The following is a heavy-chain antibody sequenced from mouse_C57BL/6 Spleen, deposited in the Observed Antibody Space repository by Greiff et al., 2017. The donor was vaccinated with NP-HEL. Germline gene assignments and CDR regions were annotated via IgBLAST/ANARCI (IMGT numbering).Heavy chain of an antibody. V-gene: IGHV5-6*01. CDR2: ISSGGSYT. CDR3: ARHWGTGAWFAY. Sequence: EVKLVESGGDLVKPGGSLKLSCAASGFTFSSYGMSWVRQTPDKRLEWVATISSGGSYTYYPDSVKGRFTISRDNAKNTLYLKMSSLKSEATAMDYCARHWGTGAWFAYWGQGTLVTVSA. CDR1: GFTFSSYG. D-gene: IGHD3-3*01. J-gene: IGHJ3*01.